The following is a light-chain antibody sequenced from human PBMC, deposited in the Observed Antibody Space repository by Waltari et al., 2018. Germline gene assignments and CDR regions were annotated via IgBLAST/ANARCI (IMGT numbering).Light chain of an antibody. Sequence: SALTQPRSVSGSPGKSVTIPCTGTSSDVGGYQHVSWYQPHPGKAPKLIIYDVFDRPSGVPDRFSGSKSGNTASLTVSGLQAEDEAEYYCCSYAGSYTFVFGTGTKVTVL. J-gene: IGLJ1*01. CDR1: SSDVGGYQH. V-gene: IGLV2-11*01. CDR3: CSYAGSYTFV. CDR2: DVF.